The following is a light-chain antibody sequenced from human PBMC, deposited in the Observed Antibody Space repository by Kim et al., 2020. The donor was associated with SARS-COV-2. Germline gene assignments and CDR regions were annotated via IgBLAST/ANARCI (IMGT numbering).Light chain of an antibody. CDR1: SGSIARNY. CDR3: QSYDSSNRGV. V-gene: IGLV6-57*03. Sequence: AVPISCPRGSGSIARNYVQWYQQRPGSAPTTVIYEDTQRPSGVPDRFSGSIDSSSNSASLTISGLRTEDEADYYCQSYDSSNRGVFGGGTQLTVL. J-gene: IGLJ2*01. CDR2: EDT.